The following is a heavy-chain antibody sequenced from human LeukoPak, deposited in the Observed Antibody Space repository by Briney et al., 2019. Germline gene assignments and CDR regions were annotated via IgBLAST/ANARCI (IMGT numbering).Heavy chain of an antibody. D-gene: IGHD6-19*01. J-gene: IGHJ4*02. CDR1: GFTFSSYA. Sequence: GGSLRLSCAASGFTFSSYAMHWVRQAPGKGLEWVAVISYDGSNKYYADSVKGRFTISRDNSKNTLYLQMNSLRAEDTAVYYCARDNTAAVAGTWGQGTLVTVSS. CDR3: ARDNTAAVAGT. V-gene: IGHV3-30-3*01. CDR2: ISYDGSNK.